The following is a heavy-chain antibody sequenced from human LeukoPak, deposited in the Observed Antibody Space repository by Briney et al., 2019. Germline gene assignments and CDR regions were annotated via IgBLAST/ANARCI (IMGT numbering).Heavy chain of an antibody. D-gene: IGHD6-19*01. V-gene: IGHV4-59*08. CDR2: IYYSGST. CDR1: GGSISSYY. Sequence: SETLSLTCTVSGGSISSYYWSWIRQPPGKGLEWIGYIYYSGSTNYNPSPKSRVTISVDTSKNQFSLKLSSVTAADTAVYYCARRGSSGPDYYYYYMDVWGKGTTVTVSS. CDR3: ARRGSSGPDYYYYYMDV. J-gene: IGHJ6*03.